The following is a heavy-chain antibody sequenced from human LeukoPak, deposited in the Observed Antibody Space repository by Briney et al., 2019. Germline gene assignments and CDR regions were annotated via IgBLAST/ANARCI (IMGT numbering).Heavy chain of an antibody. D-gene: IGHD1-26*01. V-gene: IGHV3-23*01. Sequence: TGGSLRLSCVASGFTFSSYAMSWVRQAPGKGLEWVSAISGSGGSTYYADSVKGRFTISRDNSKNTLYLQMNSLRAEDTAVYYCARGPEELLPYYFDYWGQGTLVTVSS. J-gene: IGHJ4*02. CDR1: GFTFSSYA. CDR3: ARGPEELLPYYFDY. CDR2: ISGSGGST.